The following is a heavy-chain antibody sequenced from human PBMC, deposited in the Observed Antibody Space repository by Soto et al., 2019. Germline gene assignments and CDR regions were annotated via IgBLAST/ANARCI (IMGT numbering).Heavy chain of an antibody. CDR3: IRGPRPSSVGTGAF. D-gene: IGHD3-10*01. CDR2: INDDGTRT. CDR1: GFVFNMYW. J-gene: IGHJ4*02. Sequence: GGSLRLSCAASGFVFNMYWMHWVRQVPGEGPEWVTRINDDGTRTDYADSAKGRFTISRANAKDILYLQMNALRVDDTAVYYCIRGPRPSSVGTGAFWGQGTLVTVSS. V-gene: IGHV3-74*01.